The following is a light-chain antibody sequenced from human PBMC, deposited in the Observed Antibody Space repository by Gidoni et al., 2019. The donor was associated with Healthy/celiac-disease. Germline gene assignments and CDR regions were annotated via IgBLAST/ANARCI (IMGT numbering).Light chain of an antibody. Sequence: DIQMTQSPSSLSASVGDRVTITCRASQSISSYLNWYQQKPGKAPKLLIYASSSLQSGVPSRFSGSGSGTDFTLTISSLQPEDFATHYCQQSYSTPPTFGQGTKVEIK. J-gene: IGKJ1*01. CDR3: QQSYSTPPT. CDR1: QSISSY. V-gene: IGKV1-39*01. CDR2: ASS.